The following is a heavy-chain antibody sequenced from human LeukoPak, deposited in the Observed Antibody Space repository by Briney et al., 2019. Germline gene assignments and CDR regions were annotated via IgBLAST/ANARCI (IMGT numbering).Heavy chain of an antibody. CDR2: ISGSGGST. CDR3: AKDRSQYSGSPRDFDY. J-gene: IGHJ4*02. Sequence: GGSLRLSCAASGFTFSSYAMSWVRQAPGKGLEWVSAISGSGGSTYYADSVKGRFTISRDNSKNTLYLQMNSLRAEDTAVYYCAKDRSQYSGSPRDFDYWGQGTLVTVSS. D-gene: IGHD1-26*01. V-gene: IGHV3-23*01. CDR1: GFTFSSYA.